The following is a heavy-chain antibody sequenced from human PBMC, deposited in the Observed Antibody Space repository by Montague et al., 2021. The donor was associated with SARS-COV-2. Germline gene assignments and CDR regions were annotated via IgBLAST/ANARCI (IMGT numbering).Heavy chain of an antibody. CDR1: SGSISTCY. D-gene: IGHD3-10*01. J-gene: IGHJ6*02. CDR3: ASGADDYYYAMDV. CDR2: VYYSGST. V-gene: IGHV4-59*01. Sequence: SETLSLTCTVSSGSISTCYWSWIRQPPGKGLEWMGYVYYSGSTNXNPSLKSRVTISVDTSKNQFSLKLRSVTAADTAVYYCASGADDYYYAMDVWGQGTTVTVSS.